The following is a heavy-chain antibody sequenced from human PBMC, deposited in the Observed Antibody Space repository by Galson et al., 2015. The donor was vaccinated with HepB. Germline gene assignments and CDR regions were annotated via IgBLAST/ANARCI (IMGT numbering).Heavy chain of an antibody. CDR2: IIPILGIT. D-gene: IGHD3-16*01. CDR1: GDTFTSYA. J-gene: IGHJ4*02. Sequence: SVKVSCKASGDTFTSYAMSWVRQAPGQGLEWMGGIIPILGITNYAQKFQGRVTITRDKSTSTAYMELSSLRSEDTAVYYCTTLSLLWGNYPDTRDYWGQGTLVTVSS. CDR3: TTLSLLWGNYPDTRDY. V-gene: IGHV1-69*10.